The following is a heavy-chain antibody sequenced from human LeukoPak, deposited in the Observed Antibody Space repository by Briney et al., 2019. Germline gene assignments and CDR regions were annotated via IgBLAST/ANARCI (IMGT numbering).Heavy chain of an antibody. CDR1: GYSISSGYY. CDR2: IYHSGST. J-gene: IGHJ2*01. CDR3: ARHAHSSGYYWYFDL. V-gene: IGHV4-38-2*01. Sequence: SETLSLTCAVSGYSISSGYYWGWIRQPPGKGLEWIGSIYHSGSTYYNPSLKSRVTISVDTSKNQFSLKLSSVTAADTAVYYCARHAHSSGYYWYFDLWGRGTLVTVSP. D-gene: IGHD3-22*01.